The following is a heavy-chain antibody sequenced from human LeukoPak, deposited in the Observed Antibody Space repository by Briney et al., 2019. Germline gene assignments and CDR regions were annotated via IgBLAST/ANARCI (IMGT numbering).Heavy chain of an antibody. Sequence: PGGSLRLSCAPSGFTFSDYYTSWVRHAPGEGLEWVSYISSSVSTTNYADSVKGRFTISRDNAKNSLYLQMNSLRAEDTAVYYCARAWRELLELLAGDYWGQGTLVTVSS. CDR1: GFTFSDYY. CDR3: ARAWRELLELLAGDY. D-gene: IGHD3-3*01. V-gene: IGHV3-11*04. CDR2: ISSSVSTT. J-gene: IGHJ4*02.